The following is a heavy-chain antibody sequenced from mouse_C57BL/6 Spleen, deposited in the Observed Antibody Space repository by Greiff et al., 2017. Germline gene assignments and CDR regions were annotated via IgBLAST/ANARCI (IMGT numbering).Heavy chain of an antibody. J-gene: IGHJ4*01. CDR3: TRGGRYYDYDGGVYAMDY. CDR2: IDPETGGT. V-gene: IGHV1-15*01. CDR1: GYTFTDYE. Sequence: QVQLKESGAELVRPGASVTLSCKASGYTFTDYEMHWVKQTPVHGLEWIGAIDPETGGTAYNQKFKGKAILTADKSSSTAYMELRSLTSGDSAGYYCTRGGRYYDYDGGVYAMDYWGQGTSVTVSS. D-gene: IGHD2-4*01.